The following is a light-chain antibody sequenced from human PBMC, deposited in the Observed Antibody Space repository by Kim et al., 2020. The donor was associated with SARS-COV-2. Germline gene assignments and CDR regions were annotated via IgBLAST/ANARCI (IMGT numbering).Light chain of an antibody. CDR1: QGISSY. CDR2: AAS. CDR3: QKYSSAPLT. V-gene: IGKV1-27*01. J-gene: IGKJ4*01. Sequence: DIQMTQSPSSLSASVGDRVTITCRASQGISSYLAWYQQKPGKIPKVLIYAASTLKSGVPSRFSGSGFGTEFTLTITNLQPEDVATYYCQKYSSAPLTFGGGTKVDIK.